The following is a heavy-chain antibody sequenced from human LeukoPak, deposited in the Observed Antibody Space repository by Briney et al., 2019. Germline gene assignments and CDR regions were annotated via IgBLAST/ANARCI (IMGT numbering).Heavy chain of an antibody. J-gene: IGHJ4*02. Sequence: PGGSLRLSCAASGFTFSSYSMNWVRQAPGKGLEWVSSISSSSSYIYYADSVKGRFTISRDNAKNSLYLQMNSQRAEDTAVYYCARDGPAVTTDQFDYWGQGTLVTVSS. CDR1: GFTFSSYS. CDR3: ARDGPAVTTDQFDY. V-gene: IGHV3-21*01. CDR2: ISSSSSYI. D-gene: IGHD4-17*01.